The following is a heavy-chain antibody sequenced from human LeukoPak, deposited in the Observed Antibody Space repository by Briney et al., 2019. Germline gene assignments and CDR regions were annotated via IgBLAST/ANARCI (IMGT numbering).Heavy chain of an antibody. Sequence: ASVKVSCKASGYTFTGYYMHWVRQAPGQGLEWMGWINPNSGGTNYAQKFQGRVTMTRDTSISTAYMELSRLRSDDTAVYYRAREGYDSSGYDYWGQGTLVTVSS. CDR3: AREGYDSSGYDY. J-gene: IGHJ4*02. CDR1: GYTFTGYY. D-gene: IGHD3-22*01. CDR2: INPNSGGT. V-gene: IGHV1-2*02.